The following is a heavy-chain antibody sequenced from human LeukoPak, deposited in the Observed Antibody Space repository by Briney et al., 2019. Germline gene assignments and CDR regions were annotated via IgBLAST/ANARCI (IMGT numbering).Heavy chain of an antibody. V-gene: IGHV1-18*04. D-gene: IGHD7-27*01. CDR3: AREDQLGMRAFDI. J-gene: IGHJ3*02. CDR2: ISAYNGNT. CDR1: GYTFTSYY. Sequence: ASVKVSCKASGYTFTSYYMHWVRQAPGQGLEWMGWISAYNGNTNYAQKLQGRVTMTTDTSTSTAYMELRSLRSDDTAVYYCAREDQLGMRAFDIWGQGTMVTVSS.